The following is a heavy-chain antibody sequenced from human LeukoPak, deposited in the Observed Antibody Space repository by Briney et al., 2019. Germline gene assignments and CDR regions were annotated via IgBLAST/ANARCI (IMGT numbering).Heavy chain of an antibody. CDR3: ARGVGDYGDYLENWFDP. D-gene: IGHD4-17*01. CDR2: IKQDGSEK. CDR1: GFTFSSYW. Sequence: GGSLRLSCAASGFTFSSYWMSWVRQAPGKGLEWVANIKQDGSEKYYEDSVKGRFTISRDNAKNSLYLQMNSLRAEDTAVYYCARGVGDYGDYLENWFDPWGQGTLVTVSS. V-gene: IGHV3-7*01. J-gene: IGHJ5*02.